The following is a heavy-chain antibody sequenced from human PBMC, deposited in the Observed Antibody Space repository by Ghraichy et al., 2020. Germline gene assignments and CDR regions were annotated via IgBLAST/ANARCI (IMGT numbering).Heavy chain of an antibody. V-gene: IGHV4-61*01. Sequence: SETLSLTCTVSRGSVSSASYNWSWIRQSPGTGLEWIGYISYGGSTNYNPSLKSRVTISVDTSKNQFSLRLSSVTAADTAVYYCARGLNSGHYYYYYYMDVWGKGTTVTVSS. J-gene: IGHJ6*03. CDR3: ARGLNSGHYYYYYYMDV. CDR2: ISYGGST. CDR1: RGSVSSASYN. D-gene: IGHD1-26*01.